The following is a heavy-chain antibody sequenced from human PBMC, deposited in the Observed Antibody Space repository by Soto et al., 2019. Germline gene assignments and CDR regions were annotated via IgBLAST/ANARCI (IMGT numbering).Heavy chain of an antibody. CDR1: GLTFSSDA. J-gene: IGHJ4*02. Sequence: PGGSLRLSCAASGLTFSSDAMSWVRQAPGKGLEWVSAISGSGGSTYYADSVKGRFTISRDNSKDTLYLQMNSLRAEDTAVYYCATPLYGSGSYYITDYWGQGTLVTVSS. CDR2: ISGSGGST. CDR3: ATPLYGSGSYYITDY. V-gene: IGHV3-23*01. D-gene: IGHD3-10*01.